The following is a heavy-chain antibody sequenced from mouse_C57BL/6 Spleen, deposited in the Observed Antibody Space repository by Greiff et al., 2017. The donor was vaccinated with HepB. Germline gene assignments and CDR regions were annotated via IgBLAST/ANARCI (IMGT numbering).Heavy chain of an antibody. CDR2: IRNKANGYTT. CDR3: ARSTVVPYFDY. V-gene: IGHV7-3*01. J-gene: IGHJ2*01. CDR1: GFTFTDYY. Sequence: DVHLVESGGGLVQPGGSLSLSCAASGFTFTDYYMSWVRQPPGKALEWLGFIRNKANGYTTEYSASVKDRFTISRDNSQSILYLQMNALRAEDSATYYCARSTVVPYFDYWGQGTTLTVSS. D-gene: IGHD1-1*01.